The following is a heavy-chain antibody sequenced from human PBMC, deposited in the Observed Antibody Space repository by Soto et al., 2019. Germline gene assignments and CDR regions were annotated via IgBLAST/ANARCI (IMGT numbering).Heavy chain of an antibody. CDR3: ARAPHVSAYYYYYYMDV. V-gene: IGHV4-31*03. J-gene: IGHJ6*03. Sequence: PSETLSLTCTVSGGSISSGGYYWSWIRQHPGKGLEWIGYIYYSGSTYYNPSLKSRVTISVDTSKNQFSLKLSSVTAADTAVYYCARAPHVSAYYYYYYMDVWGKGTTVTVS. CDR2: IYYSGST. CDR1: GGSISSGGYY.